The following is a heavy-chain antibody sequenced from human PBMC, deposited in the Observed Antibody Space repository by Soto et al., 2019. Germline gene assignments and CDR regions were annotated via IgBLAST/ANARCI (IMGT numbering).Heavy chain of an antibody. CDR3: ATINGYFEY. V-gene: IGHV3-23*01. J-gene: IGHJ4*02. CDR2: ITATGDRT. CDR1: GFRFSSYS. Sequence: PGGSLGLLCADSGFRFSSYSMSWVRQTPGKGLEWVAAITATGDRTYYADSVTGRFTISRDNSKKTHYLQMTSLRAEDTAMYYCATINGYFEYWGQGXPVPAPS. D-gene: IGHD2-21*01.